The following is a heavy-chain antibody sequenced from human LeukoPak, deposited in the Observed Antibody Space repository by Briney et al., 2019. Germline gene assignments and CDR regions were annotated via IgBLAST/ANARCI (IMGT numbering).Heavy chain of an antibody. Sequence: SGGSLRLSCAASGFTFSNAWMSWVRQAPGKGLEWVGRIKSKTDGGTTDYAAPVKGRFTISRDDSKNTLYLQMNSLKTEDTAVYYCTTDRSGYYSWYSDLWGRGTLVTVSS. CDR2: IKSKTDGGTT. CDR1: GFTFSNAW. D-gene: IGHD3-22*01. J-gene: IGHJ2*01. CDR3: TTDRSGYYSWYSDL. V-gene: IGHV3-15*01.